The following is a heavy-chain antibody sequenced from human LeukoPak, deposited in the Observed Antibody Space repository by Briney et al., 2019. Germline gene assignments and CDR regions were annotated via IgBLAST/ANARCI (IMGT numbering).Heavy chain of an antibody. CDR2: MNPHGDYT. J-gene: IGHJ3*01. CDR1: GYTFTSYG. D-gene: IGHD5-24*01. CDR3: ASGLRDGLTGNDLLDV. V-gene: IGHV1-8*01. Sequence: ASVKVSCKASGYTFTSYGISWVRQASGQGLEWMGWMNPHGDYTGYAQQFQDRVTMTSDSSTSTAYMELRSLTSEDAALYYCASGLRDGLTGNDLLDVWGLGTMVIVTS.